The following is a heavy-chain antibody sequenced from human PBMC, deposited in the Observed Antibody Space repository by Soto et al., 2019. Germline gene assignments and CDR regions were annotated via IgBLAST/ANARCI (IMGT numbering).Heavy chain of an antibody. CDR1: GFTFSSYG. CDR2: IWYDGSNK. D-gene: IGHD1-26*01. Sequence: QVQLVESGGGVVQPGRSLRLSCAASGFTFSSYGMHWVRQAPGKGLEWVAVIWYDGSNKYYADSVKGRFTISRDNSKNTLYLQMNSLRAEDTAVYYCAKAGAKWELLYFDYWGQGTLVTVSS. V-gene: IGHV3-33*06. J-gene: IGHJ4*02. CDR3: AKAGAKWELLYFDY.